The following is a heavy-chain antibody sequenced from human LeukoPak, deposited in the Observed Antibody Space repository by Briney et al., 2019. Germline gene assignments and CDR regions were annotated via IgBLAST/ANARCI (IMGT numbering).Heavy chain of an antibody. V-gene: IGHV7-4-1*02. D-gene: IGHD2-15*01. Sequence: ASVKVSCKASGYTFTSYAMNWVRQAPGQGLEWMGWINTNTGNPAYAQGFTGRFVFSLDTSVSTAYLQISSLKAEDTAVYYCAREFQEMAYCSGGSCYPYVGLDYWGQGTLVTVSS. CDR3: AREFQEMAYCSGGSCYPYVGLDY. CDR1: GYTFTSYA. CDR2: INTNTGNP. J-gene: IGHJ4*02.